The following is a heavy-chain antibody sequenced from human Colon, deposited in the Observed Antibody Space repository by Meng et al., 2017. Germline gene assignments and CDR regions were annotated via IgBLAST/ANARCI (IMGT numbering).Heavy chain of an antibody. CDR2: VHHSGGT. V-gene: IGHV4-4*02. J-gene: IGHJ5*02. CDR1: CASIRNTYW. D-gene: IGHD2-15*01. Sequence: LHVPRPGLVPLSAPLSLTCAGSCASIRNTYWWRWVRQPPGKGLEWIGEVHHSGGTNYNPSLKSRVTISVDESNNHYSLSLTSVTAADTAIYYCGRNGAYSIDPWGRGTLVTVSS. CDR3: GRNGAYSIDP.